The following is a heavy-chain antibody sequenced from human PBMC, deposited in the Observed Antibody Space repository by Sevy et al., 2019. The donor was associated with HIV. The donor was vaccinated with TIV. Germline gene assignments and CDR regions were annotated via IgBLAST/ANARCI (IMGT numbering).Heavy chain of an antibody. V-gene: IGHV3-30*18. CDR2: ISYDGSNK. CDR3: AKDLGVRGVIIEGLPDY. J-gene: IGHJ4*02. D-gene: IGHD3-10*01. Sequence: GGSLRLSCAASGFTFSSYGMHWVRQAPGKGLEWVAVISYDGSNKYYADSVKGRFTISSENSKNTEYLQMNSLRAEDTAVYYCAKDLGVRGVIIEGLPDYWGQGTLVTVSS. CDR1: GFTFSSYG.